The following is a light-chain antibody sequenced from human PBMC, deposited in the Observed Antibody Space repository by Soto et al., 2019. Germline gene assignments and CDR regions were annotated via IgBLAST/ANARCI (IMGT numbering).Light chain of an antibody. CDR1: QSVNSN. CDR3: QHRSNWPPLT. Sequence: EKVMTQSPATLSVSPGERATLSCRASQSVNSNLAWYQQKPGQAPRLLIHDASTRATGIPARFSGSGSGTEVTLAIDSLQSEVFAIYYCQHRSNWPPLTFGGGTKVEIK. J-gene: IGKJ4*01. V-gene: IGKV3-15*01. CDR2: DAS.